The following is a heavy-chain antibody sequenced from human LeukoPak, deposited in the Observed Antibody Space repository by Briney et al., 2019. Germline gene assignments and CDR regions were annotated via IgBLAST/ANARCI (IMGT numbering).Heavy chain of an antibody. J-gene: IGHJ4*02. V-gene: IGHV4-34*01. CDR1: GGSFSGYY. Sequence: SETLSLTCAVYGGSFSGYYWSWIRQPPGKGLECIGEIHHSGSTNYNPSLKSRVTLSVDTSKNQFSLKLSSVTAADTAVYYCATLGYSYGTDYWGQGTLVTVSS. D-gene: IGHD5-18*01. CDR3: ATLGYSYGTDY. CDR2: IHHSGST.